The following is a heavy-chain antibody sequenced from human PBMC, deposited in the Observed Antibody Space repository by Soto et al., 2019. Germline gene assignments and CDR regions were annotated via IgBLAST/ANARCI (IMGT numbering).Heavy chain of an antibody. CDR2: INKDGREM. CDR3: ARGTPTPGADY. J-gene: IGHJ4*02. D-gene: IGHD7-27*01. CDR1: GFNFRSYW. V-gene: IGHV3-7*03. Sequence: EVQLVESGGGLVQPGGSLRLACAASGFNFRSYWMNWVRRAPGKGLEWLANINKDGREMYYVDSVKGRFTVSRDNAKNSMYLEMNSLRVEDTAVYYCARGTPTPGADYWGLGTLVTVSS.